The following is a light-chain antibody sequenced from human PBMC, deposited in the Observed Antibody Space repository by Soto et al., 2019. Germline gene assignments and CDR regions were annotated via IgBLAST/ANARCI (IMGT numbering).Light chain of an antibody. V-gene: IGKV1-33*01. CDR2: DAS. CDR1: QDISNN. Sequence: DIQMTQSPSSLSASVGERVTITCQASQDISNNLNWYQQKPGKAPKVLIYDASTLAAGVPSRFSGSGSGTDFALTISGLQPEDFATYYCQHYDTLPLPVYTFGQGTKLEI. CDR3: QHYDTLPLPVYT. J-gene: IGKJ2*01.